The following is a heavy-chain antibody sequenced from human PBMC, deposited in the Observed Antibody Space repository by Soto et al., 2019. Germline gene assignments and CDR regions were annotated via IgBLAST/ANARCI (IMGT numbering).Heavy chain of an antibody. CDR3: APLGYCSGGSCLGY. CDR2: ISSSSSYI. J-gene: IGHJ4*02. CDR1: GVHFSSYS. Sequence: GGSLTLSCAASGVHFSSYSRNWVRKAPGKGLEWVSSISSSSSYIYYADSVKGRFTISRDNAKNSLYLQMNSLRAEDTAVYYCAPLGYCSGGSCLGYWGQGTLVTVSS. D-gene: IGHD2-15*01. V-gene: IGHV3-21*01.